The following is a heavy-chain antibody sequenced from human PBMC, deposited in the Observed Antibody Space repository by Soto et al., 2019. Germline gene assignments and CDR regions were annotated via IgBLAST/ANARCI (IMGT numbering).Heavy chain of an antibody. CDR2: IYYSGST. V-gene: IGHV4-59*01. CDR1: GGSISSYY. J-gene: IGHJ6*02. D-gene: IGHD6-13*01. CDR3: ARATGPTYSSSWYYYYYGMDV. Sequence: SETLSLTCTVSGGSISSYYWSWIRQPPGKGLEWIGYIYYSGSTNYNPSLKSRVTISVDTSKNQFSLELSSVTAADTAVYYCARATGPTYSSSWYYYYYGMDVWGQGTTVTVSS.